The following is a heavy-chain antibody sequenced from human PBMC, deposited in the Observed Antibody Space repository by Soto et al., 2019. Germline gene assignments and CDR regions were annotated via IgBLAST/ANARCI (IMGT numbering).Heavy chain of an antibody. CDR2: INAGNGNT. V-gene: IGHV1-3*01. CDR3: ARDMGFGLSDY. D-gene: IGHD3-10*01. CDR1: GYTFTSYA. Sequence: QVQLVQSGAEVKKPGASVKVSCKASGYTFTSYAIYWVRQAPGQRLEWMGWINAGNGNTKYSQKFQGRVTITRDTSASKAYMELSSLRSEDTDVYYCARDMGFGLSDYWGQGPLVTVSS. J-gene: IGHJ4*02.